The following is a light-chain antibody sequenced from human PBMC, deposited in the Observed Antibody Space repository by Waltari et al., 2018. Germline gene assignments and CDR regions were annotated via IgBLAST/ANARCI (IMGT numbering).Light chain of an antibody. CDR3: QSYDSSLSAWV. CDR1: SSNVGAGSD. V-gene: IGLV1-40*01. Sequence: QSVLTQPPSVSGAPGQRVTISCPGSSSNVGAGSDLPWYQQLPGTAPKRLIYGNSNRPSGVPDRFSGSKSGTSASLAITGLQTEDEADYYCQSYDSSLSAWVFGGGTKLTVL. CDR2: GNS. J-gene: IGLJ2*01.